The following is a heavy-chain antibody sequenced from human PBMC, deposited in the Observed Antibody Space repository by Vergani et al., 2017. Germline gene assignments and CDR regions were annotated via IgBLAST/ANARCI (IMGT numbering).Heavy chain of an antibody. Sequence: QVQLQESGPGLVKPSETLSLTCTVSGGSISSYYWSWIRQPAGKGLEWIGHLYTSGSTNYNPSLKSRVTMSVDTSKNQFSLKMSSVTAADTAVDYCAKVLEDRSSSVDYYYYYMDVWGKGTTVTVSS. D-gene: IGHD6-6*01. CDR2: LYTSGST. V-gene: IGHV4-4*07. CDR3: AKVLEDRSSSVDYYYYYMDV. CDR1: GGSISSYY. J-gene: IGHJ6*03.